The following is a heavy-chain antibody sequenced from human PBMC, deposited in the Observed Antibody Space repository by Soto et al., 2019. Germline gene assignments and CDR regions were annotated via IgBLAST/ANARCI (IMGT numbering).Heavy chain of an antibody. CDR2: ISGNGGST. D-gene: IGHD6-6*01. CDR3: AKDRTFGPPLVRFDS. V-gene: IGHV3-23*01. J-gene: IGHJ4*02. Sequence: PGGSLRLSCATSGFTFSGYSMNWVRQAPGKGLEWVSAISGNGGSTYYADSVKGRFTISRDNSKSTLHLQMNSLRVEDTAVYYCAKDRTFGPPLVRFDSWGQGTLVTVSS. CDR1: GFTFSGYS.